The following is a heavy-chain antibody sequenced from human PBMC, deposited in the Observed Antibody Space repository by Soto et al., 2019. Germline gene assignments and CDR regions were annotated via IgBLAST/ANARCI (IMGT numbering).Heavy chain of an antibody. Sequence: QAQLVQSGAEVKKPGASVKVSCKASGYTFTGYDINWVRQATGQGLEWMGWMNPNSGNTGYAQNLTGRVNMTRDNSITTAYMELTSLRDDASAVYYCAGEKVGTTGIDFWGQGTLVTVSS. J-gene: IGHJ4*02. D-gene: IGHD1-26*01. CDR2: MNPNSGNT. CDR3: AGEKVGTTGIDF. V-gene: IGHV1-8*01. CDR1: GYTFTGYD.